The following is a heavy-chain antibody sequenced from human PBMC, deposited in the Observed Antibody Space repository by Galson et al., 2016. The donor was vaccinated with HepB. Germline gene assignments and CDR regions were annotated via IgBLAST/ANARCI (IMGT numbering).Heavy chain of an antibody. CDR3: ATWGGTTGWYYFDN. Sequence: SLRLSCAASGFNISVYYMTWIRQAPGKGLDWVSYISSTSTFTAYADSVKGRFTISSDNARNSLYLQMNSLRAEDTAVYYCATWGGTTGWYYFDNWGQGTLVSVSS. J-gene: IGHJ4*02. V-gene: IGHV3-11*06. D-gene: IGHD6-19*01. CDR2: ISSTSTFT. CDR1: GFNISVYY.